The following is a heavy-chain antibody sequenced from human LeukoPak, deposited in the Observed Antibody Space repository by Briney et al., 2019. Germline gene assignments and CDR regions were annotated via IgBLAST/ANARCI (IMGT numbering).Heavy chain of an antibody. D-gene: IGHD3-3*01. CDR1: GGSISSYY. V-gene: IGHV4-59*01. Sequence: SETLSLTCTVSGGSISSYYWSWIRQPTGKGLEWIGYIYYSGSTNYNPSLKSRVTISVDTSKNQFSLKLSSVTAADTAVYYCARSGLAMMRDAFDIWGQGTRVTVSS. J-gene: IGHJ3*02. CDR3: ARSGLAMMRDAFDI. CDR2: IYYSGST.